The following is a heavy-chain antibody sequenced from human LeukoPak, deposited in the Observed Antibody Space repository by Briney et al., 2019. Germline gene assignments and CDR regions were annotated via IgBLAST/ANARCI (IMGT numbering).Heavy chain of an antibody. CDR2: ISSSGSTI. V-gene: IGHV3-48*04. Sequence: GGSLRLSCAASGFTFSSYSMNWVRQAPGKGLEWVSSISSSGSTIYYADSVKGRFTISRDNAKNSLYLQMNSLRAEDTAVYYCARAEGYNWNNDYYYYYMDVWGKGTTVTVSS. CDR3: ARAEGYNWNNDYYYYYMDV. J-gene: IGHJ6*03. CDR1: GFTFSSYS. D-gene: IGHD1/OR15-1a*01.